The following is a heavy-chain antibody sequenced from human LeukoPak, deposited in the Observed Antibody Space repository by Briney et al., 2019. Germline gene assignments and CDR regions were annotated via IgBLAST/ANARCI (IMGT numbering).Heavy chain of an antibody. CDR1: GGTFSSYA. CDR2: IIPIFGTA. D-gene: IGHD4-11*01. Sequence: SVKVSCKASGGTFSSYAISWVRQAPGQGLEWMGGIIPIFGTANYAQKFQGRVTITTDESTSTAYMELSSLRSEDTAVYYCARGTVTTFLEHYFDYWGQGTLVTVSS. J-gene: IGHJ4*02. V-gene: IGHV1-69*05. CDR3: ARGTVTTFLEHYFDY.